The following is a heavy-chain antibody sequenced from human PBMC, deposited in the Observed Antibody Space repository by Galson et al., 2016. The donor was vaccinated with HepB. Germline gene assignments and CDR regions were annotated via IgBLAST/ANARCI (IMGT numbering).Heavy chain of an antibody. J-gene: IGHJ4*02. V-gene: IGHV3-23*01. Sequence: SLRLSCAASGFAFHSYTMGWVRQAPGKGLQWVSDITPSGDRTYYADPVTGRFTISRDNSRDTLYLQMNSLRVEDTAVYYCAKAKTVVGSAYEYWGQGTLVTVSS. CDR1: GFAFHSYT. CDR2: ITPSGDRT. D-gene: IGHD2-21*01. CDR3: AKAKTVVGSAYEY.